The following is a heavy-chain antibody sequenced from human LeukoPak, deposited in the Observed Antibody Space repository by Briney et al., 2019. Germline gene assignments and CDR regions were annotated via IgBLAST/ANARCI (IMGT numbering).Heavy chain of an antibody. CDR3: ARVRRTLSGSYLYYYYMDV. V-gene: IGHV4-38-2*02. CDR1: GYSISSGYY. D-gene: IGHD1-26*01. Sequence: KASETLSLTCSVSGYSISSGYYWGWIRQPPGKGLEWIGSMFHSGSTYYNPSLKSRVTISVDTSKNQFSLRLSSVTAEDAAVYYCARVRRTLSGSYLYYYYMDVWGKGTTVTVSS. CDR2: MFHSGST. J-gene: IGHJ6*03.